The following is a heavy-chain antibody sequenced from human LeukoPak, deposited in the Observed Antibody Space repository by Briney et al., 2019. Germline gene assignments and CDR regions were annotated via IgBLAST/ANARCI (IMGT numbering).Heavy chain of an antibody. CDR2: ISSTSSTI. V-gene: IGHV3-48*01. Sequence: GGTLRLSRAASGFTFSSYSMNWVRQAPGKGLEWVSYISSTSSTIYYADSVKGRFTISRDNAKNSLYLQMDSLRAEDTAVYYCASIWTGGYWGQGTLVTVSS. J-gene: IGHJ4*02. CDR3: ASIWTGGY. D-gene: IGHD3/OR15-3a*01. CDR1: GFTFSSYS.